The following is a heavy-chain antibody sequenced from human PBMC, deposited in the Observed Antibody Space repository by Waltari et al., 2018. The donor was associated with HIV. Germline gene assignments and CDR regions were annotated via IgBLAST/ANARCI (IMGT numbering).Heavy chain of an antibody. CDR3: ARARIAAAGRGGDFDY. CDR1: GGPIRSYY. J-gene: IGHJ4*02. Sequence: QVQLQESGPGLVKPSENLSLTCTVSGGPIRSYYCTWSRQPAGKGLEWIGRIYTSGSTNYNPSLKSRVTMSVDTSKNQFSLKLSSVTAADTAVYYCARARIAAAGRGGDFDYWGQGTLVTVSS. V-gene: IGHV4-4*07. CDR2: IYTSGST. D-gene: IGHD6-13*01.